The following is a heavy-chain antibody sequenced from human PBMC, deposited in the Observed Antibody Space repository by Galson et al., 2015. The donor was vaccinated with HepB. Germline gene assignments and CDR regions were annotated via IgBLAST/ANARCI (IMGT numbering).Heavy chain of an antibody. CDR1: GFTFSSYG. D-gene: IGHD6-6*01. CDR2: ISYDGSNK. Sequence: SLRLSCAASGFTFSSYGMHWVRQAPGKGLEWVAVISYDGSNKYYADSVKGRFTISRDNSKNTLYLQMNSLRAEDTAVYCCAKDRGQLVYFDYWGQGTLVTVSS. V-gene: IGHV3-30*18. CDR3: AKDRGQLVYFDY. J-gene: IGHJ4*02.